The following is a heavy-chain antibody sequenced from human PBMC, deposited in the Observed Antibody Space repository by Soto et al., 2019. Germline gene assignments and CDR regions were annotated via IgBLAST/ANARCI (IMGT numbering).Heavy chain of an antibody. CDR2: IGGSGGGT. CDR1: GFTFSIYA. J-gene: IGHJ4*02. CDR3: AKDAPGSGWLSDY. D-gene: IGHD3-22*01. V-gene: IGHV3-23*01. Sequence: PGGSLRLSCAASGFTFSIYAMSWVRQAPGKGLEWLSTIGGSGGGTSHADFVRGRFTISRDNSRNTLYLQMNSLRAEDTAVYYCAKDAPGSGWLSDYWGRGTLVTSPQ.